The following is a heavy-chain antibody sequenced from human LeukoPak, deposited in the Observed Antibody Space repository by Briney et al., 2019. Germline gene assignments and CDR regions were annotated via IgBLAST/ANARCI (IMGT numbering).Heavy chain of an antibody. CDR3: AREEQQLVWPDAYYYMDV. J-gene: IGHJ6*03. CDR2: INPNIGGT. V-gene: IGHV1-2*06. Sequence: ASVKVSCKASGYTFTGYYMHWVRQAPGQGLEWMGRINPNIGGTNYAQKFQGRVTMTRDTSISTAYMELSRLRSDDTAVYYCAREEQQLVWPDAYYYMDVWGKGTTVTVSS. CDR1: GYTFTGYY. D-gene: IGHD6-13*01.